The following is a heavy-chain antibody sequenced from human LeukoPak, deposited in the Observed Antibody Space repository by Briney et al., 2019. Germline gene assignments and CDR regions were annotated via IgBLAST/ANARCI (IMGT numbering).Heavy chain of an antibody. D-gene: IGHD4-11*01. CDR1: GGSISSYY. CDR3: ASGTTVSTFDY. J-gene: IGHJ4*02. V-gene: IGHV4-59*12. Sequence: MPSETLSLTCTVSGGSISSYYWSWIRQPPGKGLEWIGSIYYSGSTYYNPSLKSRVTISVDTSKNQFSLKLSSVTAADTAVYYCASGTTVSTFDYWGQGTLVTVSS. CDR2: IYYSGST.